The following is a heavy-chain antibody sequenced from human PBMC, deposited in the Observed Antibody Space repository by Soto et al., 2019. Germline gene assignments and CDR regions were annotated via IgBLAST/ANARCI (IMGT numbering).Heavy chain of an antibody. CDR2: IYSGGST. CDR3: AREEYYYGSGSLWEGYYYTDV. CDR1: GCTVSSNY. D-gene: IGHD3-10*01. J-gene: IGHJ6*03. V-gene: IGHV3-66*01. Sequence: GGSLRLSCAASGCTVSSNYMSWVRQAPGKGLEWVSVIYSGGSTYYADSVKGRFTISRDNSKNTLYLQMNSLRAEDTAVYYCAREEYYYGSGSLWEGYYYTDVWGTGTTVTVSS.